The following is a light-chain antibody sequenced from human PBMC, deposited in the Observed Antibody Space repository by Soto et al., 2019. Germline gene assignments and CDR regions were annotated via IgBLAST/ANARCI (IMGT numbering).Light chain of an antibody. V-gene: IGKV3-20*01. CDR2: GAS. Sequence: EIVLTQSPGTLSLSPGERATLSCRASQTVSSSKLAWYQQKPGQPPKVLIYGASSRATDIPDRFSGSGSGTDFTLTISRLEPEDIAVYYCQQYGSSPRTFGQGTKVEIK. CDR3: QQYGSSPRT. J-gene: IGKJ1*01. CDR1: QTVSSSK.